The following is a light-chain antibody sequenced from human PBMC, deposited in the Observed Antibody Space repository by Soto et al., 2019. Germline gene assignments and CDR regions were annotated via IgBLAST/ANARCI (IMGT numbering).Light chain of an antibody. V-gene: IGKV1-5*03. CDR1: QSISIW. CDR3: QHYNDYSWT. CDR2: KTS. J-gene: IGKJ1*01. Sequence: DIHMTQSPSTLSASVGDRVTITCRASQSISIWLAWYQQKPGKAPNLLIYKTSSLETGVPSRFIGSGSGTEFTLTIRSLQPDDFATYYCQHYNDYSWTFGQGTKVEIK.